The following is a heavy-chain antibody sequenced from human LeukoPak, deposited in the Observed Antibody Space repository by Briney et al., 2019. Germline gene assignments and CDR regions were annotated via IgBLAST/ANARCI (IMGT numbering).Heavy chain of an antibody. J-gene: IGHJ3*02. CDR2: ISSSGSTI. CDR1: GFTFSSYE. D-gene: IGHD3-9*01. CDR3: ARTRGQYYDILTGYDLDAFDI. Sequence: GGSLRLSCAASGFTFSSYEMNWVRQAPEKGLEWVSYISSSGSTIYYADSVKGRFTISRDNAKNSLYLQMNSLRAEDTAVYYCARTRGQYYDILTGYDLDAFDIWGQGTMVTVSS. V-gene: IGHV3-48*03.